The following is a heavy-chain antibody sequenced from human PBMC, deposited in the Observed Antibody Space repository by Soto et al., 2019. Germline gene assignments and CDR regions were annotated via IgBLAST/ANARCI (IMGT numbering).Heavy chain of an antibody. CDR3: ARERGNGSGSPPTATYYYYMDV. Sequence: PSETLSLTCAVYGGSFSGYYWSWIRQPPGKGLEWIGEINHSGSTNYNPSLKSRVTISVDTSKNQFSLKLSSVTAADTAVYYCARERGNGSGSPPTATYYYYMDVWGKGTTDTVSS. V-gene: IGHV4-34*01. CDR1: GGSFSGYY. J-gene: IGHJ6*03. D-gene: IGHD3-10*01. CDR2: INHSGST.